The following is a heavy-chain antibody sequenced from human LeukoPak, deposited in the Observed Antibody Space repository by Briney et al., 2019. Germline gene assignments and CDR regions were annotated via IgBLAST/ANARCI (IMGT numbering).Heavy chain of an antibody. CDR1: GYTFTSYG. CDR2: ISAYNGNT. CDR3: ARLFNDYGDHVTAY. J-gene: IGHJ4*02. D-gene: IGHD4-17*01. V-gene: IGHV1-18*01. Sequence: ASVKVSCKASGYTFTSYGISWVRQAPGQGLEWMGWISAYNGNTNYAQKLQGRVTMTTDTSTSTAYMELRSLRSDDTAVYYCARLFNDYGDHVTAYWGQGTLVTVSS.